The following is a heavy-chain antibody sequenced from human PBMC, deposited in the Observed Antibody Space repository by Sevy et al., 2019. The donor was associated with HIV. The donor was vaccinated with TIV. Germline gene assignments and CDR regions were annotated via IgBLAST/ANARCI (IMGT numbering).Heavy chain of an antibody. CDR3: ARGRSGRIAAAGIGLGFLLCY. V-gene: IGHV3-30-3*01. CDR1: GFTFSSYA. CDR2: ISYDGSNK. D-gene: IGHD6-13*01. Sequence: GGSLRLSCAASGFTFSSYAMHWVRQAPGKGLEWVAVISYDGSNKYYADSVKGRFTISRDNSKNTLYLQMNSLRVEDTAVYYCARGRSGRIAAAGIGLGFLLCYWGQGTLVTVSS. J-gene: IGHJ4*02.